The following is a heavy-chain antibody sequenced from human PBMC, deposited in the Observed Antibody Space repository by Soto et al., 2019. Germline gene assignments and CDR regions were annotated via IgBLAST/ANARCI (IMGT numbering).Heavy chain of an antibody. J-gene: IGHJ4*02. D-gene: IGHD5-18*01. V-gene: IGHV3-30*18. CDR1: GFTFSSYG. Sequence: QVQLVESGGGVVQPGRSLRLSCAASGFTFSSYGMHWVRQAPGKGLEWVAVISYDGSNKYYADSVKGRFTISRDNSKNALYLQMNSLRAEDTAVYYCAKGRIGGYSYGFDYWGQGTLVNVSS. CDR2: ISYDGSNK. CDR3: AKGRIGGYSYGFDY.